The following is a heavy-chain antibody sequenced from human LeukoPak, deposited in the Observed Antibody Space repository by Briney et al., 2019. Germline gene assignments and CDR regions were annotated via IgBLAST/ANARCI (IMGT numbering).Heavy chain of an antibody. CDR1: VGSIGRYY. CDR2: IYYSGST. J-gene: IGHJ4*02. V-gene: IGHV4-59*01. D-gene: IGHD3-10*01. Sequence: PSETLPLTCTVSVGSIGRYYCSWIRQPPAQALAWIGYIYYSGSTNYNPSLKSRVTISVDTSKNQFSLKLSSVTAADTAVYYCARGGSGSYYNYFDYWGQGTLVTVSS. CDR3: ARGGSGSYYNYFDY.